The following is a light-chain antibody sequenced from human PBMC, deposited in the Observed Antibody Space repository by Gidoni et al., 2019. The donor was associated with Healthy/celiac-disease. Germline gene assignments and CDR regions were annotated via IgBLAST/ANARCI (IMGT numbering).Light chain of an antibody. CDR1: QSVNSN. CDR2: GAS. V-gene: IGKV3-15*01. Sequence: EIVMTQSPATLSVSPGERATLSCRASQSVNSNLAWYQQKPGQAPRLLIYGASTRATGIPARFSGSGSGTEFPLTISSLQSEDFAVFYCQQYNNWPPTWTFGQGTKVEIK. CDR3: QQYNNWPPTWT. J-gene: IGKJ1*01.